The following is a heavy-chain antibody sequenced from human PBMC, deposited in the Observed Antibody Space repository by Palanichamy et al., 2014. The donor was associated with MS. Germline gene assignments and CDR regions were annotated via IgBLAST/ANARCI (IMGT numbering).Heavy chain of an antibody. V-gene: IGHV3-7*01. Sequence: EVQLVEVWGEAWSSLGGPVGLSCAASGFTFSSYWMSWVRQAPGRGLEWVANIKQDGSEKYYGGSVKGRVTISRDNAKNSLYLQMNSLRAEDTAVYYCARDRTDYGGNTRGDYWGQGTLVTVSS. CDR3: ARDRTDYGGNTRGDY. J-gene: IGHJ4*02. CDR2: IKQDGSEK. CDR1: GFTFSSYW. D-gene: IGHD4-23*01.